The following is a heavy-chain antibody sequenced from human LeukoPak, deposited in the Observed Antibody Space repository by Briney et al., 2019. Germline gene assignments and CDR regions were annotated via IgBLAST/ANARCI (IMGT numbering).Heavy chain of an antibody. CDR2: ISGSGANT. J-gene: IGHJ4*02. V-gene: IGHV3-23*01. CDR1: GFTFSSYA. Sequence: GGPLRLSCVASGFTFSSYAMSWVRQAPGKGLEWVSAISGSGANTYYADSVKGRFTLSRDNSKNTLYLQMNSLRAEDTAVYYCAKETSYTATYYFDFWGQGTLVTVSS. D-gene: IGHD5-18*01. CDR3: AKETSYTATYYFDF.